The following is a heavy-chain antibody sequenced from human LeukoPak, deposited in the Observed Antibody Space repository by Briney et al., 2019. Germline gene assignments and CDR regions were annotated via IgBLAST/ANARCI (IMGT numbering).Heavy chain of an antibody. CDR3: AELGITMIGGV. J-gene: IGHJ6*04. CDR2: ISPSGDIT. Sequence: PGGSLRLSCAASGFTFSKHGMNWVRQAPGKGLEWVSDISPSGDITYYADSVKGRFTISRDNAKNSLYLQMNSLRAEDTAVYYCAELGITMIGGVWGKGTTVTISS. V-gene: IGHV3-23*01. CDR1: GFTFSKHG. D-gene: IGHD3-10*02.